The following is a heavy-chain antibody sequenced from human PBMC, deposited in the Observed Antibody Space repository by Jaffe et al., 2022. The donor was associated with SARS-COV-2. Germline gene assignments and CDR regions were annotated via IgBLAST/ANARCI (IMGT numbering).Heavy chain of an antibody. CDR1: GFTFSSYG. V-gene: IGHV3-30*18. CDR2: ISYDGSNK. Sequence: QVQLVESGGGVVQPGRSLRLSCAASGFTFSSYGMHWVRQAPGKGLEWVAVISYDGSNKYYADSVKGRFTISRDNSKNTLYLQMNSLRAEDTAVYYCAKASSNYDFWSGYSLDYWGQGTLVTVSS. D-gene: IGHD3-3*01. J-gene: IGHJ4*02. CDR3: AKASSNYDFWSGYSLDY.